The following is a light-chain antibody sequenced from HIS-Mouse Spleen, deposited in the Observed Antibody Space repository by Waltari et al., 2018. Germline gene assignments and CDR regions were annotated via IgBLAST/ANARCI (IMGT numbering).Light chain of an antibody. CDR3: QQRSNWWT. V-gene: IGKV3-11*01. CDR1: QSVSSY. J-gene: IGKJ1*01. Sequence: ELVFTQPPATLSLSPGERATLPCRASQSVSSYLTWHQQKPGQAPRLLIYDASNRATGIPARFSGSGSGTDFTLTISSLEPEDFAVYYCQQRSNWWTFGQGTKVEIK. CDR2: DAS.